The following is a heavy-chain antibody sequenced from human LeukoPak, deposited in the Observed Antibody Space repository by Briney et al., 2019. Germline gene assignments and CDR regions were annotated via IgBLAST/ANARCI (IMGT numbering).Heavy chain of an antibody. CDR3: AKGGTVTSFRD. CDR2: VSGSGDST. D-gene: IGHD4-17*01. V-gene: IGHV3-23*01. Sequence: GGFLRLSCAASGFTFSSYAMSWVRQAPGKGLEWVSTVSGSGDSTWYADSVKGRFTISRDNSKSTLYLQMNSLRAEDTAVYYCAKGGTVTSFRDWGQGTLVTVSS. CDR1: GFTFSSYA. J-gene: IGHJ4*02.